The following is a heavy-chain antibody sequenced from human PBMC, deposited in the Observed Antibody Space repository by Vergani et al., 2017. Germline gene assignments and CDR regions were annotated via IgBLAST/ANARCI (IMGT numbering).Heavy chain of an antibody. CDR3: AGDTDSWQRADR. V-gene: IGHV4-4*09. CDR2: LSTIGGA. Sequence: QSQLQESGPGLVKPSETLSLTCHVFGVSVTDYNCNWIRQAPGKGRGGFGSLSTIGGATHASHTPSLNRRVSTSVDTSKSQFSLMLTSVTAAGSAIYYCAGDTDSWQRADRWGKGLLVSVSS. J-gene: IGHJ5*02. CDR1: GVSVTDYN. D-gene: IGHD6-13*01.